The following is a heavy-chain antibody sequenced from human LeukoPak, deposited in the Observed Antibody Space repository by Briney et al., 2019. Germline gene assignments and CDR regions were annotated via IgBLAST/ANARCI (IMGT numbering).Heavy chain of an antibody. J-gene: IGHJ4*02. V-gene: IGHV3-7*01. D-gene: IGHD2-2*01. CDR3: ARPRGCSSNRCNNFDY. CDR1: GFTFSSYG. CDR2: IKQDGSEK. Sequence: GGSLRLSCAASGFTFSSYGMSWVRQAPGKGLEWVANIKQDGSEKYYVDSVKGRFTISRDNAKNSLYLQMDSLRAEDTAVYYCARPRGCSSNRCNNFDYWGQGALVTVSS.